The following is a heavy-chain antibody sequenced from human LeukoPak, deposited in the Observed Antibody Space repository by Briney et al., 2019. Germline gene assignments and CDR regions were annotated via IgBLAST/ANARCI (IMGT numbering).Heavy chain of an antibody. Sequence: ASVTVSCKASGDTLSGHYMHWVRQAPGKGLEWMGGFDPEDGETIYAQKFQGRVTMTEDTSTDTAYMELSSLRSEDTAVYYCATDDGDGSYHIWGQGTLVTVSS. J-gene: IGHJ4*02. CDR3: ATDDGDGSYHI. V-gene: IGHV1-24*01. CDR2: FDPEDGET. CDR1: GDTLSGHY. D-gene: IGHD1-26*01.